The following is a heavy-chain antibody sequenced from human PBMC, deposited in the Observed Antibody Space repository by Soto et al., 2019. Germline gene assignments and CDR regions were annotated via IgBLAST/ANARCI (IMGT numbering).Heavy chain of an antibody. V-gene: IGHV1-18*01. D-gene: IGHD1-26*01. J-gene: IGHJ3*02. CDR2: ISTFNGNT. CDR1: GYTFTSYG. Sequence: ASVKVSCKASGYTFTSYGISWVRQAPGQGLEWMGWISTFNGNTNYAQKFQGRVTMTRNTSISTAYMELSSLRSDDTAVYYCTASTTNDAFDIWGQGTMVTVSS. CDR3: TASTTNDAFDI.